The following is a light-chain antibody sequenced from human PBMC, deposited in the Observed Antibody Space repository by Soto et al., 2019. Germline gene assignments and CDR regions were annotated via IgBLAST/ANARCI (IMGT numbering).Light chain of an antibody. V-gene: IGKV3D-15*01. CDR3: QQYDRWWT. CDR1: QSVRSN. J-gene: IGKJ1*01. CDR2: GAS. Sequence: EIPVTQSPATLSVSPGERATLSCRASQSVRSNLAWYQQKPGQAPRLVIYGASTRASGVPARFSGSGSGTEFTLTISSVQSEDFAVYYCQQYDRWWTFGQGTKVAI.